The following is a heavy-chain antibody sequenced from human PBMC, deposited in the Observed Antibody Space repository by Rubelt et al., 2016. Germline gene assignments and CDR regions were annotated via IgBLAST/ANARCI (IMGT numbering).Heavy chain of an antibody. V-gene: IGHV3-23*01. D-gene: IGHD5-24*01. CDR1: GFAFSIYA. Sequence: GGGLGQPGGSLRLSCTASGFAFSIYAMNWVRQAPGKGLEWVSAISSSGVSTYYIDSVRGRFTISRDNSKNTVYLEMNSLRAEDTAVYYCTGQEMATTFFDYWGQGTLVTVSS. CDR3: TGQEMATTFFDY. J-gene: IGHJ4*02. CDR2: ISSSGVST.